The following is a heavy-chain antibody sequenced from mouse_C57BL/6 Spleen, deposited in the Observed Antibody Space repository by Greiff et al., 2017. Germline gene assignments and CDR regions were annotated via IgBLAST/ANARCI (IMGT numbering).Heavy chain of an antibody. J-gene: IGHJ1*03. CDR1: GYSITSDY. CDR3: ARSLSDGYDWYFGV. Sequence: VQLQQSGPGLAKPSQTLSLSCSVTGYSITSDYWNWIRKFPGNKLEYMGYISYSGSTYYNPSLKSRISITRDTSKNQYYLQLNSVTTEDTATYYCARSLSDGYDWYFGVWGTGTTVTVSS. CDR2: ISYSGST. V-gene: IGHV3-8*01. D-gene: IGHD2-3*01.